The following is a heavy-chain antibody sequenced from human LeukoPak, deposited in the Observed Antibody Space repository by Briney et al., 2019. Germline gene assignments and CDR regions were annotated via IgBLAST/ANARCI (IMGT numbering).Heavy chain of an antibody. J-gene: IGHJ4*02. V-gene: IGHV3-74*01. Sequence: PGGSLRLSCAASGFTFSSYWMHWVRQAPGKGLVWVSGITLNGGSTGYAESVKGRFTISRDNAENSLYLQMSSLRAEDTAVYYCARDAHYYDSSGYFRAPFEYWGQGTLVTVSS. CDR3: ARDAHYYDSSGYFRAPFEY. D-gene: IGHD3-22*01. CDR2: ITLNGGST. CDR1: GFTFSSYW.